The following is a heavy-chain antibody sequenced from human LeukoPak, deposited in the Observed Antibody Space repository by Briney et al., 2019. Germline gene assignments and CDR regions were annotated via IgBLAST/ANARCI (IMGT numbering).Heavy chain of an antibody. J-gene: IGHJ4*02. V-gene: IGHV4-39*01. Sequence: PSETLSLTCTVFGGSISSSSYYWGWIRQPPGKGLEWIGSIYYSGSTYYNPSLKSRVTISVDTSKNQFSLKLSSVTAADTAVYYCARLTRDMVRGVIITTYYFDYWGQGTLVTVSS. CDR2: IYYSGST. D-gene: IGHD3-10*01. CDR1: GGSISSSSYY. CDR3: ARLTRDMVRGVIITTYYFDY.